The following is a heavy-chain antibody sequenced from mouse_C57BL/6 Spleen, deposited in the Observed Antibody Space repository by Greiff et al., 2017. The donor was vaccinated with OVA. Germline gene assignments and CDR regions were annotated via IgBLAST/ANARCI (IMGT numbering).Heavy chain of an antibody. V-gene: IGHV3-6*01. CDR3: ARAYGNYKDYYAMDY. J-gene: IGHJ4*01. D-gene: IGHD2-1*01. CDR2: ISYDGSN. Sequence: EVKLQESGPGLVKPSQSLSLTCSVTGYSITSGYYWNWIRQFPGNKLEWMGYISYDGSNNYNPSLKNRISITRDTSKNQFFLKLNSVTTEDTATYYCARAYGNYKDYYAMDYWGQGTSVTVSS. CDR1: GYSITSGYY.